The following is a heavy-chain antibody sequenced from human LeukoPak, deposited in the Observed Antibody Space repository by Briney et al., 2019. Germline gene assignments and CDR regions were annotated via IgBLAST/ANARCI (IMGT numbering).Heavy chain of an antibody. Sequence: GGSLRLSCAASGFTFSSHWMTWVRQAPGKGLEWVSSISSSSSYIYYADSVKGRFTISRDNAKNSLYLQMNSLRAEDTAVYYCARAPGQQLRGYYFDYWGQGTLVTVSS. V-gene: IGHV3-21*01. CDR2: ISSSSSYI. CDR1: GFTFSSHW. CDR3: ARAPGQQLRGYYFDY. D-gene: IGHD6-13*01. J-gene: IGHJ4*02.